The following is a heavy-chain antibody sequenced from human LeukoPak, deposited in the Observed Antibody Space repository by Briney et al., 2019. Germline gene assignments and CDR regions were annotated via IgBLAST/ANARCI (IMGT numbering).Heavy chain of an antibody. CDR3: ARTLATGYFDY. V-gene: IGHV4-59*01. J-gene: IGHJ4*02. Sequence: SETLSLTCTVSGDAITTNFWSWIRQPPGKGLEWIGYIYYNGGTNFNPSLKSRVTISVDTSKSQVSLRLSSVTAADTAMYYCARTLATGYFDYWGQGTLVTVSS. CDR2: IYYNGGT. CDR1: GDAITTNF.